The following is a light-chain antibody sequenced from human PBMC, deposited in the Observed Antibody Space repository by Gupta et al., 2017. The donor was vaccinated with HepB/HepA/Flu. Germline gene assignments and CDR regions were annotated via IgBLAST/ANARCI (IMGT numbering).Light chain of an antibody. CDR1: KLGEKY. V-gene: IGLV3-1*01. Sequence: SYELTQPPSVSVSPGQTASITCSGDKLGEKYACWYRQKPGQSPVLVIYEDQKRPSGIPERLSGSNSGNTATLTISGTQPRDEADYYCQAWDSNTVVFGGGTKLTVL. CDR2: EDQ. J-gene: IGLJ2*01. CDR3: QAWDSNTVV.